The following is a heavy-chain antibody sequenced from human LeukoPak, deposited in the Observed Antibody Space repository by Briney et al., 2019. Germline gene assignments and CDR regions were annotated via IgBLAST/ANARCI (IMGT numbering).Heavy chain of an antibody. CDR3: ARVLTIFGLVISYGAFDI. CDR2: ISSSGNT. Sequence: PETLSLTCTVFNASINTYYWSWVRQPPGKGLEWSGYISSSGNTNYNPSLKSRLTISVDTSKNQFSLRLSSVTAADTAVYYCARVLTIFGLVISYGAFDIWGQGTMVTVSS. J-gene: IGHJ3*02. D-gene: IGHD3-3*01. V-gene: IGHV4-59*01. CDR1: NASINTYY.